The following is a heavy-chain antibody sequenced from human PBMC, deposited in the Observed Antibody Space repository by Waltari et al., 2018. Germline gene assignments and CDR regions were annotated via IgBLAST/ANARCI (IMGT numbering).Heavy chain of an antibody. CDR1: GGSFSGYY. CDR3: ARGPEESPPGTTYYYDSSGYRDWYFDL. Sequence: QVQLQQWGAGLLKPSETLSLTCAVYGGSFSGYYWSWNRPPPGTGLEWIGEINHSGSTNYNPSLKSRVTISVDTSKNQFSLKLSSVTAADTAVYYCARGPEESPPGTTYYYDSSGYRDWYFDLWGRGTLVTVSS. CDR2: INHSGST. J-gene: IGHJ2*01. V-gene: IGHV4-34*01. D-gene: IGHD3-22*01.